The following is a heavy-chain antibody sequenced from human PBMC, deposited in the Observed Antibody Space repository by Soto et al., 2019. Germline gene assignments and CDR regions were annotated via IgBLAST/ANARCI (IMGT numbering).Heavy chain of an antibody. CDR1: GFTFSNAW. CDR3: TTGSDDYGPGMDFDY. V-gene: IGHV3-15*07. D-gene: IGHD3-10*01. Sequence: EVQLVESGGGLVKPGGSLRLSCAASGFTFSNAWMNWVRHAPGKGLEWVGRIKSKTDGGTTDYAAPVKGRFTISSDESKNTLYLQMNSLTTEDIAVYYCTTGSDDYGPGMDFDYWGQGTLVTVSA. CDR2: IKSKTDGGTT. J-gene: IGHJ4*02.